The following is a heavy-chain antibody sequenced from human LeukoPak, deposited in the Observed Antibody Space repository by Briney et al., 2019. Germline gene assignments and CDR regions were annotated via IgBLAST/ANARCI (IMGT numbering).Heavy chain of an antibody. V-gene: IGHV4-59*01. CDR1: GGSISSYY. J-gene: IGHJ3*02. CDR2: IYHSGTT. Sequence: SETLSLTCAVSGGSISSYYWSWIRQPPGKGLEWIGNIYHSGTTNYNPPLYSRVTISVDTSKNQFSLKLSSVTAADTAVYYCARVVDTSMIDDAFDIWGQGTMVTVSS. D-gene: IGHD5-18*01. CDR3: ARVVDTSMIDDAFDI.